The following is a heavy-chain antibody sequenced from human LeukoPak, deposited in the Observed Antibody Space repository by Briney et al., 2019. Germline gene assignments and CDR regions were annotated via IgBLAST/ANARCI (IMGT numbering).Heavy chain of an antibody. CDR3: ARGKDSWGDYYSDEYYYYYYGMDV. CDR2: IIPIFGTA. J-gene: IGHJ6*02. CDR1: GGTFSSYA. V-gene: IGHV1-69*13. D-gene: IGHD4-17*01. Sequence: SVKVSCKASGGTFSSYAISWVRQAPGQGLEWMGGIIPIFGTANYAQKFQGRVTITADESTSTAYMELSSLRSEDTAVYYCARGKDSWGDYYSDEYYYYYYGMDVWGQGTTVTVSS.